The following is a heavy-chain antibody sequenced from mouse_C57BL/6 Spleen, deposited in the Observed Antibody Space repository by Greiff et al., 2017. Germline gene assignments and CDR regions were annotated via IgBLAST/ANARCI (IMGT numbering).Heavy chain of an antibody. J-gene: IGHJ4*01. CDR2: INPSNGGT. CDR3: ARATTVVRDAMDY. V-gene: IGHV1-53*01. Sequence: VQLQQPGTELVKPGASVKLSCKASGYTFTSYWMHWVKQRPGQGLEWIGNINPSNGGTNYNEKFKSKATLTVDKSSSTAYMQLSSLTSEDSAVYYCARATTVVRDAMDYWGQGTSVTVSS. D-gene: IGHD1-1*01. CDR1: GYTFTSYW.